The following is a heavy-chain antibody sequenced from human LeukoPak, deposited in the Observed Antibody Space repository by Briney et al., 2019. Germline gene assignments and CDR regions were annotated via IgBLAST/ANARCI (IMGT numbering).Heavy chain of an antibody. J-gene: IGHJ4*02. CDR3: ASGPHFPRYLDY. Sequence: HPWGSLRLSCAASRFIVSNNYMNWLRQAPGKGLEWVSVIYSGGGTYYAHSVRGRFTISRDTSKNALYLQMDSLRDEDTAVYYCASGPHFPRYLDYWGQGTLVSVRS. V-gene: IGHV3-53*01. CDR1: RFIVSNNY. CDR2: IYSGGGT.